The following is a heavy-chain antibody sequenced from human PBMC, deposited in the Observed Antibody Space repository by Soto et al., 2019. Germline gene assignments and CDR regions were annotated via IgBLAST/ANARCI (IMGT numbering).Heavy chain of an antibody. J-gene: IGHJ4*01. V-gene: IGHV5-51*01. D-gene: IGHD3-10*01. CDR2: TYPFDSDT. CDR1: GYTFTYYW. CDR3: GTHYGEATKGIDY. Sequence: GESLKISCEGSGYTFTYYWIGWVRQMPGKGLEWMGVTYPFDSDTRYSPSFQGRVTISAVQSTNTAYLELSRLQASDTAIYYCGTHYGEATKGIDYWGQGTLVTVSS.